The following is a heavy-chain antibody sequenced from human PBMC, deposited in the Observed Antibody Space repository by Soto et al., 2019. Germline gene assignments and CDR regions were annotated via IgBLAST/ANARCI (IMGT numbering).Heavy chain of an antibody. Sequence: QVQLVQSGAEVKNPGSSVKVSCNPSRGTFSSYGISWVRQGPGHGLQWMGGNNPRHGATTYAEKFQGRLTITADDSSSTVYMKVNDLAAEDTAVYCCAKIRGGVGSAGGQGTPVTVTS. CDR2: NNPRHGAT. V-gene: IGHV1-69*11. J-gene: IGHJ4*02. D-gene: IGHD3-3*01. CDR3: AKIRGGVGSA. CDR1: RGTFSSYG.